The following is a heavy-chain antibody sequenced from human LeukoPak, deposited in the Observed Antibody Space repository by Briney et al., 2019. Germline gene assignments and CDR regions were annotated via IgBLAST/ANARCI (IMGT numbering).Heavy chain of an antibody. D-gene: IGHD3-22*01. Sequence: GGSLRLSCAASGFTFSSYSMNWVRQAPGKGLEWVSSIRSSSSYIYYADSVKGRFTISRDNAKNSLYLQMNSLRAEDTAVYYCARDDSSGSWYFDLWGRGTLVTVSS. CDR1: GFTFSSYS. J-gene: IGHJ2*01. CDR3: ARDDSSGSWYFDL. CDR2: IRSSSSYI. V-gene: IGHV3-21*01.